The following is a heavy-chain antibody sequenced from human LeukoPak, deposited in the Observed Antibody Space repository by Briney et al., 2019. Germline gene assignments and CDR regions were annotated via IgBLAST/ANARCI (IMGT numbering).Heavy chain of an antibody. V-gene: IGHV3-30*03. J-gene: IGHJ4*02. Sequence: GXXRLSCAASGFTFSSYGMHWLRQAPGKGLEWVAVISYDGSNKYYADSVKGRFTISRDNSKNTLYLQMNSLRPEDTAVYYCATSRDYYDSNGYYPYYFDYWGQGTLVTVSS. CDR1: GFTFSSYG. CDR2: ISYDGSNK. D-gene: IGHD3-22*01. CDR3: ATSRDYYDSNGYYPYYFDY.